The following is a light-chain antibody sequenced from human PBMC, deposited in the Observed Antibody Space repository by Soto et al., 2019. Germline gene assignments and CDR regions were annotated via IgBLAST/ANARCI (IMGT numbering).Light chain of an antibody. CDR2: DAS. J-gene: IGKJ1*01. CDR1: QSVSSY. Sequence: EIVLTQSPATLSLSPGERATLSCRASQSVSSYLAWYQQKPGQAPRLLIYDASNRAPGIPARFSGSGSGTDFTLTISSLEPEDFAVYYCQQRSNWPPWTFGQGIKVEMK. V-gene: IGKV3-11*01. CDR3: QQRSNWPPWT.